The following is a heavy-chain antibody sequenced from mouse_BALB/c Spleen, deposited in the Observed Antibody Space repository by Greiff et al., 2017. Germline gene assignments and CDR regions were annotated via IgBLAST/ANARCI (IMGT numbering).Heavy chain of an antibody. CDR2: ISCYNGAT. D-gene: IGHD1-1*01. V-gene: IGHV1S34*01. J-gene: IGHJ1*01. CDR3: ARSITTVVGNWYFDV. Sequence: LVKTGASVKISCKASGYSFTGYYMHWVKQSHGKSLEWIGYISCYNGATSYNQKFKGKATFTVDTSSSTAYMQFNSLTSEDSAVYYCARSITTVVGNWYFDVWGEGTTVTVSS. CDR1: GYSFTGYY.